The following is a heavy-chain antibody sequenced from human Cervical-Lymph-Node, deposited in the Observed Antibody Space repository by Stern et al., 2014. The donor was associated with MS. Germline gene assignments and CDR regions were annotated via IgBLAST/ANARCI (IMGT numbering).Heavy chain of an antibody. CDR3: ARGIVSNRAAATQHNLFDP. CDR2: IIPILGLP. V-gene: IGHV1-69*09. Sequence: VQLEESGAEVKKPGSSVNVSCKASGGTFTSSYAITWMRQAPGQGLEWMGRIIPILGLPNYAQKFQGRVTITADTSTSTAYMNLSSLRSEDTAVYYCARGIVSNRAAATQHNLFDPWGQGTLVTVSS. CDR1: GGTFTSSYA. J-gene: IGHJ5*02. D-gene: IGHD2-15*01.